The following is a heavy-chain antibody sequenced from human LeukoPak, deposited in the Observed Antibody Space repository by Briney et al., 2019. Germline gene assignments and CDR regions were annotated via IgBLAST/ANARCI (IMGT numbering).Heavy chain of an antibody. J-gene: IGHJ5*02. V-gene: IGHV3-7*01. Sequence: PGGSLRLSCAASGFTFSSYWMSWVRQAPGKGLEWVANIKQDGSGKYYVDSVKGRFTISRDNAKNSLYLQMNSLRAEDTAVYYCARDDSSSISCYHNWFDPWGQGTLVTVSS. CDR2: IKQDGSGK. CDR3: ARDDSSSISCYHNWFDP. CDR1: GFTFSSYW. D-gene: IGHD2-2*01.